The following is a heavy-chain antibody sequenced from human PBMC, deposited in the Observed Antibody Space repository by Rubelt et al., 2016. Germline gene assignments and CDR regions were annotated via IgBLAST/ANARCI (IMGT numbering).Heavy chain of an antibody. CDR1: GGSVSTDSHY. V-gene: IGHV4-39*02. CDR2: IFYSGDT. CDR3: AGRGYSPDYCHD. Sequence: QMQLQESGPGLVKPSETLSLTCTVSGGSVSTDSHYWGWIRQPPGKGLEWIGSIFYSGDTDYNPSLRSRVTMSMDTSKNDFSPRLSPVTAADADGYFCAGRGYSPDYCHDWGEGILGTVSS. D-gene: IGHD5-18*01. J-gene: IGHJ4*02.